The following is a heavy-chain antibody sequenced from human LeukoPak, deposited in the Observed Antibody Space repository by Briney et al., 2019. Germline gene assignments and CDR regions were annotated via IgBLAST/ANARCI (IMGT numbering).Heavy chain of an antibody. D-gene: IGHD5-12*01. CDR3: ARAYTGFEAFDY. J-gene: IGHJ4*02. V-gene: IGHV1-2*02. Sequence: ASVKVSCTASGYTFIGYYMHWVRQAPGQGLEWMGWINPNSGGTNYAQKFQDRVTMTRDTSISTAYMELSRLRSDDTAMYFCARAYTGFEAFDYWGQGTLVTVSS. CDR1: GYTFIGYY. CDR2: INPNSGGT.